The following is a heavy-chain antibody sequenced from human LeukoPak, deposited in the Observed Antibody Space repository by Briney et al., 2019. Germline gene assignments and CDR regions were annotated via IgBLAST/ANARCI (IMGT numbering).Heavy chain of an antibody. Sequence: GGSLRLSCTASGFNFSTYWMHWVRQVPGKGLVWVSRIKTDGSSISYADSVKGRFTISRDSAKNKLYLQMNSLRAEDTAVYYCATVSVGVRFDYWGQGALVAVSS. CDR1: GFNFSTYW. CDR2: IKTDGSSI. V-gene: IGHV3-74*01. D-gene: IGHD3-16*01. CDR3: ATVSVGVRFDY. J-gene: IGHJ4*02.